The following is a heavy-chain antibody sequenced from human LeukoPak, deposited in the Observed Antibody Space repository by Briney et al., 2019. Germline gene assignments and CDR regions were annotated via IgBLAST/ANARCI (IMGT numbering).Heavy chain of an antibody. CDR1: GFTFSTYA. CDR3: AKLPNYYDSSGYYY. D-gene: IGHD3-22*01. CDR2: ISESDGRT. Sequence: GGSLRLSCAASGFTFSTYAMNWVRRAPGKGLEWVSGISESDGRTYYADSVKGRFTISRDNSKNTLYLQMNSLRVEDTAVYYCAKLPNYYDSSGYYYWGQGTLVTVSS. J-gene: IGHJ4*02. V-gene: IGHV3-23*01.